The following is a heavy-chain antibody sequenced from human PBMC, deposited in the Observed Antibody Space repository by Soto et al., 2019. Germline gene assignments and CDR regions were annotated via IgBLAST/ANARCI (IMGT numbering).Heavy chain of an antibody. CDR1: GFSVSDQY. CDR2: TRNKVYSYTT. CDR3: DSSWGDHRYFHY. V-gene: IGHV3-72*01. D-gene: IGHD2-21*02. J-gene: IGHJ4*02. Sequence: EVQLVESGGGLVQPGGSLRLSCAASGFSVSDQYIDWVRQAPGKGLEWIGRTRNKVYSYTTEYAASVKGRFAISRDDSQNALFLQMDSLKTENTAVYFCDSSWGDHRYFHYWGKGTLVTVSS.